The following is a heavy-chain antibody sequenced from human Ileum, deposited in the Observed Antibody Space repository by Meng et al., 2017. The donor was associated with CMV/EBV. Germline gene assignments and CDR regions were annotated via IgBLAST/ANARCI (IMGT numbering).Heavy chain of an antibody. CDR3: ARWGVVDAFDI. CDR1: VGSFSDYY. J-gene: IGHJ3*02. V-gene: IGHV4-34*01. D-gene: IGHD2-2*01. Sequence: GSLRLSCAVYVGSFSDYYWSWIRQPPGKGLEWIGDINHSGSTTQNPSLDSRVTMSVDASKNQISLRLRSVTAADTAIYYCARWGVVDAFDIWGQGTMVTVSS. CDR2: INHSGST.